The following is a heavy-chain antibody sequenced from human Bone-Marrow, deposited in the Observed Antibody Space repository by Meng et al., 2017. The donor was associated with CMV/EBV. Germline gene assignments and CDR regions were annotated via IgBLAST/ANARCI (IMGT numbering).Heavy chain of an antibody. CDR1: GFTFSDYY. CDR2: IRSSGNII. D-gene: IGHD6-19*01. Sequence: GESLKISCVASGFTFSDYYMSWIRQAPGKGLEWTSYIRSSGNIIYYADSVKGRFTSSRDNAKNSLDLQMNNLRAEDTAVYYCAAGYTSAWTPPGYWGQGTLVTVSS. CDR3: AAGYTSAWTPPGY. V-gene: IGHV3-11*01. J-gene: IGHJ4*02.